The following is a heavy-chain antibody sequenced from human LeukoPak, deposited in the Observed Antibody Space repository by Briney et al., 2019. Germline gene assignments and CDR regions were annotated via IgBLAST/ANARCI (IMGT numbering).Heavy chain of an antibody. CDR1: GYTFTSYG. D-gene: IGHD3-10*01. V-gene: IGHV1-18*01. CDR2: ISAYNGNT. J-gene: IGHJ6*03. CDR3: ARGGYYYGSAPPLWYWDYYYYYMDV. Sequence: GASVKVSCKASGYTFTSYGISWVRQAPGQGLEWMGWISAYNGNTNYAQKLQGRVTMTTDTSTSTAYMELRSLRSDDTAVYYCARGGYYYGSAPPLWYWDYYYYYMDVWGKGTTVTISS.